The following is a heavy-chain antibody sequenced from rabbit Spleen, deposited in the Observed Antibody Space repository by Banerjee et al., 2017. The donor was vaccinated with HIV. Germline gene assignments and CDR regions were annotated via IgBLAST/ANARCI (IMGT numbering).Heavy chain of an antibody. CDR3: ARDLAGAIGWNFYL. J-gene: IGHJ4*01. D-gene: IGHD4-1*01. CDR1: GFSFSDRDV. CDR2: INTATGKP. Sequence: QSLEESGGDLVKPEGSLTLTCKASGFSFSDRDVMCWVRQAPGKGLEWIACINTATGKPVYATWAKGRFTISTTSSTTVTLQMTSLTAADTAKYFCARDLAGAIGWNFYLWGPGTLVTVS. V-gene: IGHV1S40*01.